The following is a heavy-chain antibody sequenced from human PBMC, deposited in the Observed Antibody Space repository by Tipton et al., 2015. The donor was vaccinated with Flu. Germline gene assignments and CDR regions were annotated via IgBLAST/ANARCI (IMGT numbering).Heavy chain of an antibody. D-gene: IGHD1/OR15-1a*01. CDR3: ARGGWASDTNNLLDY. CDR2: VGGGGGPK. J-gene: IGHJ4*02. CDR1: GFTFSDYW. V-gene: IGHV3-11*01. Sequence: SLRLSCAASGFTFSDYWMAWVRQAPGKGLEWVASVGGGGGPKYFADSVKGRFTISRDNAKNSLYLQLNSLRPEDTAIYYCARGGWASDTNNLLDYWGQGTLVTVSS.